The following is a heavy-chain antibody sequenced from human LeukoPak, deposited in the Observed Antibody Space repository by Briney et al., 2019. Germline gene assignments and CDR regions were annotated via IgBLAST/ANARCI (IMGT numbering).Heavy chain of an antibody. CDR3: ASQGRRGYSGYGVVFDY. V-gene: IGHV4-59*08. J-gene: IGHJ4*02. CDR2: IYYSGST. Sequence: ETLSLTCTVSGGSISSYYWSWIRQPPGKGLEWIGYIYYSGSTNYNPSLKSRVTISVDTSKNQFSLKLSSVTAADTAVYYCASQGRRGYSGYGVVFDYWGQGTLVTVSS. CDR1: GGSISSYY. D-gene: IGHD5-12*01.